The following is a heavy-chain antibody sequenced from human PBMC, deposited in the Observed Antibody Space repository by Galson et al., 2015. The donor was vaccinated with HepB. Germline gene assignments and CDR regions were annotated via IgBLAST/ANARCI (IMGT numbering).Heavy chain of an antibody. V-gene: IGHV1-18*01. Sequence: SVKVSCKASGYTFTSYGISWVRQAPGQGLEWMGWISAYNGNTNYAQKLQGRVTMTTDTSTSTAYMELRSLRSDDTAVYYCARDVHSSGWYFYAFDIWGQGTMVTVSS. CDR2: ISAYNGNT. CDR1: GYTFTSYG. D-gene: IGHD6-19*01. CDR3: ARDVHSSGWYFYAFDI. J-gene: IGHJ3*02.